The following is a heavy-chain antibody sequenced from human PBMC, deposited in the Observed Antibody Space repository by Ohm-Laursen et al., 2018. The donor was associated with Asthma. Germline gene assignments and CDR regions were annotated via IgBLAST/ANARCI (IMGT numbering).Heavy chain of an antibody. CDR3: ARVGIAARVIDY. D-gene: IGHD6-6*01. Sequence: GTLSLTCTVSAASISSYYWAWIRQPPGKGLEWIGYFFLRGNDNYNPSLKSRVTMSMGTSRDQFSLRLSSVTAADTAVYYCARVGIAARVIDYWGQGALVTVSS. V-gene: IGHV4-59*01. CDR1: AASISSYY. J-gene: IGHJ4*02. CDR2: FFLRGND.